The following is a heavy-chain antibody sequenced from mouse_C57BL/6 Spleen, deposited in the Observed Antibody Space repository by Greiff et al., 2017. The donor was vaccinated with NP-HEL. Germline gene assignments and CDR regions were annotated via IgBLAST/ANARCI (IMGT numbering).Heavy chain of an antibody. CDR3: TRGSSFGAWFAY. CDR1: GYTFTDYD. J-gene: IGHJ3*01. Sequence: VQLQQSGAELVRPGASVTLSCKTSGYTFTDYDMHWVKQTPVHGLEWIGAIDPETGGTAYNQKFKGKAILTADKSSSTAYMELRSLTSEDSAVYYCTRGSSFGAWFAYWGQGTLVTVSA. V-gene: IGHV1-15*01. D-gene: IGHD1-1*01. CDR2: IDPETGGT.